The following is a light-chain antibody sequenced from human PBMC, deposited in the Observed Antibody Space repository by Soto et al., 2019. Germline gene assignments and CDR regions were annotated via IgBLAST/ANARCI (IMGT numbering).Light chain of an antibody. Sequence: QSALTQPRSVSGSPGQSVTISCTGTSSDIGGYDYVSWYQQHPGKAPKVMIFDVNKRPSGVPDRFSGSKSGNTASLTISGLQAEDVADYYCCSFAGRYTLDVFGTGTKLTVL. CDR1: SSDIGGYDY. CDR2: DVN. V-gene: IGLV2-11*01. CDR3: CSFAGRYTLDV. J-gene: IGLJ1*01.